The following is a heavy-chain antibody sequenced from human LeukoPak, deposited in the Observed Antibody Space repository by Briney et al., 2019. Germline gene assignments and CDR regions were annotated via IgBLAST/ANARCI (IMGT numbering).Heavy chain of an antibody. J-gene: IGHJ4*02. CDR3: ARGHGYCDY. V-gene: IGHV4-30-2*01. Sequence: SPTLSLTCAVSGGSISSGGYSWTWIRQPPGKGLEWIGYIYHSGSTYYNPSLKSRVTISVDRSKNQFSLKLSSVTAADTAVYYCARGHGYCDYGGQGALVTVSS. D-gene: IGHD4-17*01. CDR1: GGSISSGGYS. CDR2: IYHSGST.